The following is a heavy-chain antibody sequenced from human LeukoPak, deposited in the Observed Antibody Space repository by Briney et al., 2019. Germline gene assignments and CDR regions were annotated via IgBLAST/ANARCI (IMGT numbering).Heavy chain of an antibody. CDR3: AFVVGGTERAFDI. CDR1: GLILSTYL. V-gene: IGHV3-74*01. CDR2: INIDGNST. D-gene: IGHD1-26*01. Sequence: RGSPCPSRAASGLILSTYLMHWVRQAPGKGLVWVSRINIDGNSTTYADSVRGRFTISRDNAKNTLYLQMNSLRAEDTAVYYCAFVVGGTERAFDIWGQGTMVTVSS. J-gene: IGHJ3*02.